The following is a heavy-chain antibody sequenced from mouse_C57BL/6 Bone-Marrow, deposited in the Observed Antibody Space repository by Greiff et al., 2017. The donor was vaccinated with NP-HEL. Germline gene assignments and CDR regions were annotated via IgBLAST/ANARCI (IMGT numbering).Heavy chain of an antibody. J-gene: IGHJ3*01. D-gene: IGHD1-1*01. CDR3: TRRAPYYYGSSPPWFAY. CDR2: IYPGNSDT. V-gene: IGHV1-5*01. CDR1: GYTFTSYW. Sequence: VQLQQSGTVLARPGASVKMSCKTSGYTFTSYWMHWVKQRPGQGLEWIGAIYPGNSDTSYNQKFKGKAKLTAVTSASTAYMELSSLTNEDPAVYYCTRRAPYYYGSSPPWFAYWGQGTLVTVSA.